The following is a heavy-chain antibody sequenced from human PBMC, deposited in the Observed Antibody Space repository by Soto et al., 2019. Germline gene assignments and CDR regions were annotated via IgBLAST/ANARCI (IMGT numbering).Heavy chain of an antibody. V-gene: IGHV1-69*01. CDR2: IIPIFGTT. CDR1: ADSFSSYG. CDR3: ARVFPDGWVEPGVVRGYLDT. Sequence: QVQLVQSGAEVKEPGSAVKVSCKAPADSFSSYGISWVRQAPGQGLEWMGGIIPIFGTTNYAEKFQGRVTIHADESTTTAYIELSSLRSEDTALYYCARVFPDGWVEPGVVRGYLDTWGRGTLVTVSS. D-gene: IGHD3-3*01. J-gene: IGHJ4*02.